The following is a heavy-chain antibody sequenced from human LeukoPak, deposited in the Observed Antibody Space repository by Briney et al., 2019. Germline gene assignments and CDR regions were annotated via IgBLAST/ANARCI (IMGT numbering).Heavy chain of an antibody. D-gene: IGHD1-26*01. J-gene: IGHJ4*02. CDR3: AKSGSYYGGDFDY. V-gene: IGHV4-34*01. Sequence: SETLSLTCAVYGGSFSGYYWSWIRQPPGKGLEWIGEINHSGSTNYNPSLKSRVTISVDTSKNQFSLKLSSVTVADTAVYYCAKSGSYYGGDFDYWGQGTLVTVSS. CDR1: GGSFSGYY. CDR2: INHSGST.